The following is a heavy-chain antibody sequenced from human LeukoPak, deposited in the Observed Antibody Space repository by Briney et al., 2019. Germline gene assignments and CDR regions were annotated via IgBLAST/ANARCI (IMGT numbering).Heavy chain of an antibody. D-gene: IGHD1-26*01. Sequence: SETLSLTCTVSGGSISSYYWSWIRQPPGKGLEWIGYIYYSGSTNYNPSLKSRVTISVDTSKNQFSLKLSSVTAADTAVYYCARHRYGSYSILFDYWGQGTRVTVSS. V-gene: IGHV4-59*08. CDR2: IYYSGST. CDR3: ARHRYGSYSILFDY. J-gene: IGHJ4*02. CDR1: GGSISSYY.